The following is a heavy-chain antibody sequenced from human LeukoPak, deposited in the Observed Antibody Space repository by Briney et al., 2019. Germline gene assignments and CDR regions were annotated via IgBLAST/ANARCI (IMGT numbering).Heavy chain of an antibody. V-gene: IGHV3-21*01. Sequence: GGSLRLSCAASGFTFRNYAMSWVRQAPGKGLEWASSISSSSSYKYYTDSVKGRFTISRDNAKNSLYLQMNSLRAEDTAVYYCARSAAGTYYWGQGTLVTVSS. CDR2: ISSSSSYK. J-gene: IGHJ4*02. D-gene: IGHD1-1*01. CDR3: ARSAAGTYY. CDR1: GFTFRNYA.